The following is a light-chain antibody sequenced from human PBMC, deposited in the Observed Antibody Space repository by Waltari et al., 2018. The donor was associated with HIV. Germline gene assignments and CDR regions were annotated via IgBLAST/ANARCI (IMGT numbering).Light chain of an antibody. CDR3: QQRSNWPLFT. CDR1: QSVSSY. J-gene: IGKJ3*01. V-gene: IGKV3-11*01. CDR2: DAS. Sequence: EIVLTQSPATLSLSPGERATLSCRASQSVSSYLAWYQQKPGQAPRLLIYDASNRANGIPVRFSGSGSGTDFTLTISSLEPEDFAVYYCQQRSNWPLFTFGPGTTVDIK.